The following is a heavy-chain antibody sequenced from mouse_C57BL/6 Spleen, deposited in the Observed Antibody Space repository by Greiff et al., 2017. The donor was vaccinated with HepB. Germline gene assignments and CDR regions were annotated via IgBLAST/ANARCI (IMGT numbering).Heavy chain of an antibody. CDR1: GYTFTSYW. CDR3: ARHYDYELDY. Sequence: QVQLKQPGAELVKPGASVKLSCKASGYTFTSYWMHWVKQRPGRGLEWIGRIDPNSGGTKYNEKFKSKATLTVDKPSSTAYMQLSSLTSEDSAVYYCARHYDYELDYWGQGTSVTVSS. J-gene: IGHJ4*01. D-gene: IGHD2-4*01. CDR2: IDPNSGGT. V-gene: IGHV1-72*01.